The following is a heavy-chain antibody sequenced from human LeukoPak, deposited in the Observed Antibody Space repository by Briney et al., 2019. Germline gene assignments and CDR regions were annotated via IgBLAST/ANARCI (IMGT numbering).Heavy chain of an antibody. V-gene: IGHV1-8*01. CDR1: GYTFTSYD. CDR2: MNPNSGNT. J-gene: IGHJ6*02. Sequence: ASVKVSCKASGYTFTSYDINWVRQATGQGLEWMGWMNPNSGNTGYAQKFQGRVTMTRNTSISTAYMELSSLRSEDTAVYYCARGHYYDSSGEHYYYYGMDVWGQGTTVTVSS. D-gene: IGHD3-22*01. CDR3: ARGHYYDSSGEHYYYYGMDV.